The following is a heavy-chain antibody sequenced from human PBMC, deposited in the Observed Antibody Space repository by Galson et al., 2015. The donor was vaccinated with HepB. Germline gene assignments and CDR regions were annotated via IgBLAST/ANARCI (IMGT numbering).Heavy chain of an antibody. CDR3: AARYGVLVLAATHDYSHYGMEF. V-gene: IGHV1-69*06. CDR1: GGTFSSYV. Sequence: SVKVSCKASGGTFSSYVISWVRQAPGQGLEWMGGIIPMSGTANYAQKFQGRVTITADKSTTTAYMELRSLRSEDTALYYCAARYGVLVLAATHDYSHYGMEFWGQGTTVTVSS. CDR2: IIPMSGTA. J-gene: IGHJ6*02. D-gene: IGHD2-15*01.